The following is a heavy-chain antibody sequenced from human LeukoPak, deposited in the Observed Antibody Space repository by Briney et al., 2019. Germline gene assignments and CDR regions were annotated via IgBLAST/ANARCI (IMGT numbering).Heavy chain of an antibody. Sequence: PSETLSLTCTVSGGSISSYYWSWIRQPPGKGLEWIGYIYYSGSTNYSPSLKSRVTISVDTSKNQFSLKLSSVTAADTAVYYCARGVVATIGSIDYWGQGTLVTVSS. D-gene: IGHD5-12*01. CDR2: IYYSGST. J-gene: IGHJ4*02. CDR3: ARGVVATIGSIDY. V-gene: IGHV4-59*01. CDR1: GGSISSYY.